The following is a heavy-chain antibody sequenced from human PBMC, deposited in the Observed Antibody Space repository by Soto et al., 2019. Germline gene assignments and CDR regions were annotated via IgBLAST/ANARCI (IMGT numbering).Heavy chain of an antibody. D-gene: IGHD3-10*01. CDR3: ARIVTMVRGVIGWSDP. CDR1: GGSISSSNW. J-gene: IGHJ5*02. V-gene: IGHV4-4*02. CDR2: IYHSGST. Sequence: SETLSLTCAVSGGSISSSNWWSWVRQPPGKGLEWIGEIYHSGSTNYNPSLKSRVTISVAKSKNQFSLKLSSVTAADTAVYYCARIVTMVRGVIGWSDPLGPGTLDTTSS.